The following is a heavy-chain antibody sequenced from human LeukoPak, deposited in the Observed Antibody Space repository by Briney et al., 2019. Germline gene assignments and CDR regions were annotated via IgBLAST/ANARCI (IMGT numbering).Heavy chain of an antibody. D-gene: IGHD6-19*01. Sequence: GASVKVSCKASGYTFTSYGISWVRQAPGQGLEWMGWISAYNGNTNYAQELQGRVTMTTDTSTSTAYMELRSLRSDDTAVYYCARGVYSSGWYQYYYYMDVWGKGTTVTVSS. CDR2: ISAYNGNT. CDR1: GYTFTSYG. CDR3: ARGVYSSGWYQYYYYMDV. V-gene: IGHV1-18*01. J-gene: IGHJ6*03.